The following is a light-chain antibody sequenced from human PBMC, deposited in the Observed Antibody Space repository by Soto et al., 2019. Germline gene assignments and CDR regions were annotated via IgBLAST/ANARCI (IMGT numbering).Light chain of an antibody. V-gene: IGKV1-12*01. Sequence: DIQMTQSTSSVSASVGDRVTLTCRASQGISNWLAWYQQKPGKAPKLLIYGASSLQSGVPSRFSGSGSGTDFTLTISSLQPEDFATYYCQQANSFPITFGQGTRLEI. CDR3: QQANSFPIT. CDR1: QGISNW. CDR2: GAS. J-gene: IGKJ5*01.